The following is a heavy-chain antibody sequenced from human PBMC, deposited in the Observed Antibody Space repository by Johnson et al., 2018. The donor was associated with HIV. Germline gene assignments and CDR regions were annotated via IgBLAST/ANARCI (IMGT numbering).Heavy chain of an antibody. CDR2: ISWNSGSI. V-gene: IGHV3-9*01. CDR3: AKGEDGSHDAFDI. J-gene: IGHJ3*02. Sequence: VESGGGLVQPGRSLRLSCAASGFTFDDYAMHWVRQAPGKGLEWVSGISWNSGSIGYADSVKGRFTISRDNAKNSLYLQMNSLRAEDTALYYCAKGEDGSHDAFDIWGQGTMVTVSS. D-gene: IGHD1-14*01. CDR1: GFTFDDYA.